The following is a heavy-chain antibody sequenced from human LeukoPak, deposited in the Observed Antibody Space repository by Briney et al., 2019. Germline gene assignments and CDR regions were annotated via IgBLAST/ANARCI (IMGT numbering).Heavy chain of an antibody. J-gene: IGHJ4*02. V-gene: IGHV3-30*03. CDR2: ISYHGSNK. CDR1: GFTFSSYG. Sequence: GGSLRLSCAASGFTFSSYGMHWVRQAPGKGLEWVAVISYHGSNKYYADSVKGRFTISRDNSKNTLYLQMNSLSAEDTAVYYCATDQYSSGWSFDCWGQGTLVTVSS. CDR3: ATDQYSSGWSFDC. D-gene: IGHD6-19*01.